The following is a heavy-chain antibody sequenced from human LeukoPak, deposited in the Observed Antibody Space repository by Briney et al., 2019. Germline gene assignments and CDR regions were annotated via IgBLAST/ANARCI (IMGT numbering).Heavy chain of an antibody. CDR1: GYTFTSLG. CDR2: ISAYNGNT. D-gene: IGHD3-22*01. V-gene: IGHV1-18*01. Sequence: ASVKVSCKASGYTFTSLGITWVRQAPGQGLEWMGWISAYNGNTNYAQKLQGRVTMTTDTSTRTAYMELRSLRSDDTAIYYCARAPNYYDNSGYYYPYYFDYWGQGTLATVSS. J-gene: IGHJ4*02. CDR3: ARAPNYYDNSGYYYPYYFDY.